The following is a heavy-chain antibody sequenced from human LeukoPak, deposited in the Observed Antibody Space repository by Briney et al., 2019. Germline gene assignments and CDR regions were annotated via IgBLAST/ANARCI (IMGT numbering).Heavy chain of an antibody. D-gene: IGHD3-22*01. CDR3: AGDTSSGYEGSWFDP. CDR2: IYYSGST. J-gene: IGHJ5*02. Sequence: SETLSLTCTVSGGSISSYYWSWIRQPPGKGLEWIGYIYYSGSTNYNPSLKSRVTISVDTSKNQFSLKLSSVTAADTAVYYCAGDTSSGYEGSWFDPWGQGTLVTVSS. V-gene: IGHV4-59*01. CDR1: GGSISSYY.